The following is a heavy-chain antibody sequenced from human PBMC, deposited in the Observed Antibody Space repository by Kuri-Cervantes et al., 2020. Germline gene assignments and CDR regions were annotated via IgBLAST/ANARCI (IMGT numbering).Heavy chain of an antibody. CDR2: ISTSGGGT. CDR1: GFTFSSYA. V-gene: IGHV3-23*01. CDR3: AKVVAYGSGSYYND. Sequence: GGSLRLSCAASGFTFSSYAMSWVRQAPGEGLEWVSAISTSGGGTYCADSVKGRFTISRDNSKNMLYLQLNSLRAEDTAVYYCAKVVAYGSGSYYNDWGQGTLVTVSS. J-gene: IGHJ4*02. D-gene: IGHD3-10*01.